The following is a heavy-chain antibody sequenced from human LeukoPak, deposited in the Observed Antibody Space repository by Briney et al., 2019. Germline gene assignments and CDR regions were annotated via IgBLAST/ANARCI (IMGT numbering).Heavy chain of an antibody. CDR3: AISPCSGGSCYFDY. CDR1: GYTFTSYG. D-gene: IGHD2-15*01. Sequence: ASVKASCKASGYTFTSYGISWVRQAPGQGLEWMGWISAYNGNTNYAQKLQGRVTMTTDTSTSTAYMELRSLRSDDTAVYYCAISPCSGGSCYFDYWGQGTLVTVSS. CDR2: ISAYNGNT. J-gene: IGHJ4*02. V-gene: IGHV1-18*01.